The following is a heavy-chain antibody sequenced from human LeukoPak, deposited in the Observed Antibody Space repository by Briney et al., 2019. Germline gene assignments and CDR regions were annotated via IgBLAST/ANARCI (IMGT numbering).Heavy chain of an antibody. V-gene: IGHV1-2*02. D-gene: IGHD3-10*01. CDR2: INPNSGGT. J-gene: IGHJ5*02. CDR1: GYTFTGYY. CDR3: ARVPPFYYGSGSYRGRLRFDP. Sequence: ASVKVSCKASGYTFTGYYMHWVRQAPGQGLEWMGWINPNSGGTNYAQKFQGRVTMTRDTSISTAYMELSRLRSDDTAVCYCARVPPFYYGSGSYRGRLRFDPWGQGTLVVVSS.